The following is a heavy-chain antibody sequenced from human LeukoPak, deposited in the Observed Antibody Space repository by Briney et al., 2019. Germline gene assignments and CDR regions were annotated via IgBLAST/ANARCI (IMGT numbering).Heavy chain of an antibody. CDR3: VRHVPVSYPSGFDY. D-gene: IGHD3-10*01. V-gene: IGHV5-51*01. CDR1: GYNFATKW. Sequence: GESLKISCKGSGYNFATKWIGWVRQMPGKGLEWMGIIYPGDSGTRYSPSFQGQVTISADKSINTAYLQWSSLKASDTAIYYCVRHVPVSYPSGFDYWGQGTLVTVSS. J-gene: IGHJ4*02. CDR2: IYPGDSGT.